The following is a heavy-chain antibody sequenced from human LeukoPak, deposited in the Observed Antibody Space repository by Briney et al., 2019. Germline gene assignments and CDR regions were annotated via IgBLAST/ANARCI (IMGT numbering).Heavy chain of an antibody. Sequence: PGGSLRLSCAASGFTFSRYAMSWVRQAPGKGLEWVANIKQDGSEKYYVDSVKGRFTISRDNAKNSLYLQMNSLRAEDTAVYYCARVYDSSGYYYYYYMDVWGKGTTVTVSS. CDR1: GFTFSRYA. D-gene: IGHD3-22*01. V-gene: IGHV3-7*01. CDR3: ARVYDSSGYYYYYYMDV. CDR2: IKQDGSEK. J-gene: IGHJ6*03.